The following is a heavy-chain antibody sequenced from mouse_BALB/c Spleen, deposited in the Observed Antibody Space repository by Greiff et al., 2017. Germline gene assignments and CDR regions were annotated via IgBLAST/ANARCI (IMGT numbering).Heavy chain of an antibody. CDR1: GFNIKDTY. V-gene: IGHV14-3*02. J-gene: IGHJ3*01. D-gene: IGHD2-3*01. CDR3: ARSYDGPWFAY. CDR2: IDPANGNT. Sequence: EVQLQQSGAELVKPGASVKLSCTASGFNIKDTYMHWVKQRPEQGLEWIGRIDPANGNTKYDPKFQGKATITADTSSNTAYLQLSSLTSEDTAVYYCARSYDGPWFAYWGQGTLVTVSA.